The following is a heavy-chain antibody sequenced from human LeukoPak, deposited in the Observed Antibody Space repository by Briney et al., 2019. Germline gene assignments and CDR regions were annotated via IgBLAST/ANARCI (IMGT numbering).Heavy chain of an antibody. CDR1: GGSISSYY. V-gene: IGHV4-59*01. CDR3: AAPLWFGELPSY. CDR2: IYYSGST. D-gene: IGHD3-10*01. Sequence: SETLSLTCTVSGGSISSYYWSWIRQPPGKGLEWIGYIYYSGSTNYNPSLKSRVTISVDTSKNQFSLKLSSVTAADTAVYYCAAPLWFGELPSYWGQGTLVTVSS. J-gene: IGHJ4*02.